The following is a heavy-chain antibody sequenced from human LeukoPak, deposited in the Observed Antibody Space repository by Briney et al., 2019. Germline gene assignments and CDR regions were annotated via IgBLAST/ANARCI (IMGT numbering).Heavy chain of an antibody. CDR1: GGTFSSYA. V-gene: IGHV1-69*05. CDR3: AREDIVLMVYGSYFDY. D-gene: IGHD2-8*01. Sequence: SVKVSCKASGGTFSSYAISWVRQAPGQGLEWMGRIIPIFGTANYAQKFQGRVTITTGESTSTAYMELSSLRSEDTAVYYCAREDIVLMVYGSYFDYWGQGTLVTVSS. J-gene: IGHJ4*02. CDR2: IIPIFGTA.